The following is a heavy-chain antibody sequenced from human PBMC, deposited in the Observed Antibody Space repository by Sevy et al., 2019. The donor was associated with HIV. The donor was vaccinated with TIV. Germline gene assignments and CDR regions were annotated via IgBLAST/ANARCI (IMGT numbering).Heavy chain of an antibody. CDR2: INAGNGNT. Sequence: ASVKVSCKASGYTFTSYAMHWVRQAPGQRLEWMGWINAGNGNTKYSQTFQGRVTITRDTSASTAYMELSSLRSEDTAVYYCARDASTMVRGVIIKGAAFDYWGQGTLVTVSS. CDR1: GYTFTSYA. CDR3: ARDASTMVRGVIIKGAAFDY. V-gene: IGHV1-3*01. D-gene: IGHD3-10*01. J-gene: IGHJ4*02.